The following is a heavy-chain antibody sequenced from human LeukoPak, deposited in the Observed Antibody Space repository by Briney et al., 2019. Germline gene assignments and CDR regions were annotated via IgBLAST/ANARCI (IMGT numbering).Heavy chain of an antibody. J-gene: IGHJ4*02. CDR2: INPSGGST. D-gene: IGHD4-17*01. Sequence: MGIINPSGGSTSYAQKFQGRVTMTRDTSTSTVYMELSSLRSEDTAVYYCAREVTTVTTFFDYWGQGTLVTVSS. CDR3: AREVTTVTTFFDY. V-gene: IGHV1-46*01.